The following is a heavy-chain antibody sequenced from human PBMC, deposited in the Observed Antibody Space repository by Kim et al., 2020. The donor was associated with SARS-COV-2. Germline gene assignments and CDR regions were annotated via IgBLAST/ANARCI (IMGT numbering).Heavy chain of an antibody. CDR1: GGSFRDFY. D-gene: IGHD6-13*01. J-gene: IGHJ4*02. CDR2: ISHSGST. V-gene: IGHV4-59*01. Sequence: SETLSLTCTVSGGSFRDFYWGWIRQTPGEALEWIGHISHSGSTTYNPSLESRVTISLDTSKSQFSLELRSLTAEDTAVYFYARDSSPFRWYLWGQGTLVTVSS. CDR3: ARDSSPFRWYL.